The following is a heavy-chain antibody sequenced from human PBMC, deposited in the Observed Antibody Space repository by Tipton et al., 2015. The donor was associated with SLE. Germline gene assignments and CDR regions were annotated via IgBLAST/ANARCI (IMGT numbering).Heavy chain of an antibody. Sequence: TLSLTCTVSGGSISSYYWSWIRQPPGKGLEWIGYIYYSGSTNYNPSLKSRVTISVDTSKNQFSLKLSSVTAADTAVYYCAREGWGEYYYDSRGAFDIWGQGTMVTVSS. J-gene: IGHJ3*02. V-gene: IGHV4-59*01. D-gene: IGHD3-22*01. CDR3: AREGWGEYYYDSRGAFDI. CDR1: GGSISSYY. CDR2: IYYSGST.